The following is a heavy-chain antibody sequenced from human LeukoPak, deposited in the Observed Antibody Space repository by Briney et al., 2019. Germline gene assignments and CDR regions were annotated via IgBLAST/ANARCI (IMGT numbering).Heavy chain of an antibody. CDR2: NYYSGST. Sequence: TSETLSLTCTVSGGSISSYYWSWIRQPPGKGLAWIGYNYYSGSTNYNPSLKSRVTISVDTSKNQFSLKLSSVTAADTAVYYCARGAVAQDYWGQGTLVTVSS. CDR3: ARGAVAQDY. V-gene: IGHV4-59*01. J-gene: IGHJ4*02. CDR1: GGSISSYY. D-gene: IGHD6-19*01.